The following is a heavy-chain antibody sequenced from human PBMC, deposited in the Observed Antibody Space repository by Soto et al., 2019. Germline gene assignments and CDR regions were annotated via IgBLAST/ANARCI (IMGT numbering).Heavy chain of an antibody. D-gene: IGHD4-17*01. CDR3: ARDDDYEANGLDY. Sequence: PGGSLRLSCVGSGFTFSRYGMHWLCQAPGEGLEWMAVIVNDGSDRDYAASVAGRFTISRDNSKNTLYLQMDNLGVDDTAMYYCARDDDYEANGLDYWGQGTLVTVSS. V-gene: IGHV3-33*01. CDR2: IVNDGSDR. CDR1: GFTFSRYG. J-gene: IGHJ4*02.